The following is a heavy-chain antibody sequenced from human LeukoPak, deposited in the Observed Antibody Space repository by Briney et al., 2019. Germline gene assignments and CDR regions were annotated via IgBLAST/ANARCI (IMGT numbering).Heavy chain of an antibody. D-gene: IGHD3-16*02. V-gene: IGHV4-59*01. J-gene: IGHJ4*02. CDR2: IYYTGST. CDR1: GGSISNYY. Sequence: SETLSLACTVSGGSISNYYWSWIRQPPRKGLEWIGYIYYTGSTNYNPSLKSRVTISADTCKDQFSLKLSSVTAADTAVYYCATGPYDYVWGSYRYDYFDYWGQGALVTVSS. CDR3: ATGPYDYVWGSYRYDYFDY.